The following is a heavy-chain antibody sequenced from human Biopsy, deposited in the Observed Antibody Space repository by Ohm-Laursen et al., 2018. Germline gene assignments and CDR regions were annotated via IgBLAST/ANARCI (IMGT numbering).Heavy chain of an antibody. CDR3: AGDINNWNVNY. CDR2: FAPENGKT. V-gene: IGHV1-24*01. Sequence: VASVKVSCKVSGYTLTDLSMHWVRQAPGKGLEWMGGFAPENGKTIYAQKFQGRVTMTEDTSTDTAYMELSNLRSEDTAVYYCAGDINNWNVNYWGQGTLVIASS. D-gene: IGHD1-20*01. CDR1: GYTLTDLS. J-gene: IGHJ4*02.